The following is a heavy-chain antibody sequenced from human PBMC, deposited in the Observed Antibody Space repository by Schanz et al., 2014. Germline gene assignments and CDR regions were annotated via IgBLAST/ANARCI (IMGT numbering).Heavy chain of an antibody. J-gene: IGHJ4*02. CDR1: GFTFNSYA. V-gene: IGHV3-23*01. Sequence: EVQLLESGGGLVQPGGSLRLSCAASGFTFNSYAMSWVRQAPGKGLEWVSAISGRDGSTYYADSVRGRFTISRDNSKNTLYLQMNSLRAEDTAVYYCANNWNLDYWGQGTLVTVSS. D-gene: IGHD1-20*01. CDR2: ISGRDGST. CDR3: ANNWNLDY.